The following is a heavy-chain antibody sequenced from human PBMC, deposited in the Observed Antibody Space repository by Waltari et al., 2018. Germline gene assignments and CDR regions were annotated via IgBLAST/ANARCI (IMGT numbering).Heavy chain of an antibody. V-gene: IGHV4-34*01. CDR1: GGSFSGYY. CDR2: INHSGTT. CDR3: AGGYYDFWSGYYIGY. Sequence: QVQLQQWGAGLLKPSETLSLTCAVYGGSFSGYYWSWIRQPPGKGLGWIGEINHSGTTNYNPALKSRATTSVDTAKNQVSLKLSSVTAADTAVYYCAGGYYDFWSGYYIGYWGQGTLVTVSS. J-gene: IGHJ4*02. D-gene: IGHD3-3*01.